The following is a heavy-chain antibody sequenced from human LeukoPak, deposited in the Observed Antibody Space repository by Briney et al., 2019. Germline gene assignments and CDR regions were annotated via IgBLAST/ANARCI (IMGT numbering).Heavy chain of an antibody. J-gene: IGHJ4*02. CDR2: IYTSGKT. CDR1: GGSISSYY. Sequence: PSETLSLTCTVSGGSISSYYWSWIRQPAGKGLEWIGRIYTSGKTNYNPSLKSRVTMSVDTSKNQFSPKLSSVTAADTAVYYCARDVGDSGYNYMFDYWGQGTLVTVSS. D-gene: IGHD5-12*01. CDR3: ARDVGDSGYNYMFDY. V-gene: IGHV4-4*07.